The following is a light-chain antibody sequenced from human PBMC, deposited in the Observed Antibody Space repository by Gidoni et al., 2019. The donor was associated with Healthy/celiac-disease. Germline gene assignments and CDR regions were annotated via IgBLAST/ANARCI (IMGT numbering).Light chain of an antibody. CDR2: GAS. Sequence: EIVLTQSPGTLSLSPGERATLSCRASQSVSSSYLAWYQQKPGQAPRLLIYGASSRATGIPDRFSGSGSGTDFTLTISRLEPEDFAVYYCQQCGSSPTWTFGQGTKVEIK. J-gene: IGKJ1*01. V-gene: IGKV3-20*01. CDR1: QSVSSSY. CDR3: QQCGSSPTWT.